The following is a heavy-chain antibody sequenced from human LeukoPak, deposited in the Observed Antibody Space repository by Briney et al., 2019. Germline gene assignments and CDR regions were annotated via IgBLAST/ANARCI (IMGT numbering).Heavy chain of an antibody. CDR1: GFTFSSYN. V-gene: IGHV3-21*01. CDR3: ARGISSSWYGVAFDI. D-gene: IGHD6-13*01. Sequence: GGSLRLSCAASGFTFSSYNMNWVRQAPGKGLEWVSSISSSNNYIYYADSVKGRFTISRDNAKDSLYLQMNSLRAEGTAVYYCARGISSSWYGVAFDIWGQGTMVTVSS. J-gene: IGHJ3*02. CDR2: ISSSNNYI.